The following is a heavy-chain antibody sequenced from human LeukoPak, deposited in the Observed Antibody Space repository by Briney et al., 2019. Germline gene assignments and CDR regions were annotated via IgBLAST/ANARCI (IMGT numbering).Heavy chain of an antibody. CDR3: ARMYSGTYGGIDY. D-gene: IGHD1-26*01. CDR2: IYSSGST. V-gene: IGHV4-4*07. Sequence: SETLSLTCTVSGGSISSYYWSWIRQPAGEGLEWIGRIYSSGSTNYNPSLRSRVTLSVATSKNQFSLKLSSVTAADAAVYYCARMYSGTYGGIDYWGQGTLVTVSS. J-gene: IGHJ4*02. CDR1: GGSISSYY.